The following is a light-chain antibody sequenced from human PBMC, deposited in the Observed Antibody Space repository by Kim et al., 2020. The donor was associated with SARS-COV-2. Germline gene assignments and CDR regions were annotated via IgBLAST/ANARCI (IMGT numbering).Light chain of an antibody. CDR2: GVS. CDR3: QHYGGSYI. CDR1: QSINTNY. V-gene: IGKV3-20*01. Sequence: SLASGGRANHYCTASQSINTNYLVWYQQKSGQAPRLLIYGVSTRSTGIPDRLSGSGSGTDFTLPIRRLEAGDFAMYYCQHYGGSYIFGQGPKLEI. J-gene: IGKJ2*01.